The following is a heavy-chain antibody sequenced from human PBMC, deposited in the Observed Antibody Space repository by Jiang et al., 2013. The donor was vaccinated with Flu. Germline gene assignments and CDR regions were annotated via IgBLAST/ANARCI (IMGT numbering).Heavy chain of an antibody. D-gene: IGHD2-15*01. J-gene: IGHJ3*02. V-gene: IGHV1-69*04. Sequence: GAEVKKPGSSVKVSCKASGGTFSSYAISWVRQAPGQGLEWMGRIIPILGIANYAQKFQGRVTITADKSTSTAYMELSSLRSEDTAVYYCARERDCSGGSCYSDAFDIWGQGTMVTVSS. CDR1: GGTFSSYA. CDR2: IIPILGIA. CDR3: ARERDCSGGSCYSDAFDI.